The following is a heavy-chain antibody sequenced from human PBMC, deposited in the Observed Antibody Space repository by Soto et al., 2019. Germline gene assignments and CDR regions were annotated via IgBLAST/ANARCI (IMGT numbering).Heavy chain of an antibody. CDR3: ARRIPVSGPYGAFDL. Sequence: QVQLVESRGGVVQPGRSLRVSCVASGFTFSNFAMYWVRQAPGKGLEWVALISHDGDNQYCADSLKGRFTVSRDKSKTTLYLQRTSPRPDGTAIYYCARRIPVSGPYGAFDLWGQGAMSTVSS. D-gene: IGHD6-13*01. J-gene: IGHJ3*01. CDR2: ISHDGDNQ. CDR1: GFTFSNFA. V-gene: IGHV3-30*03.